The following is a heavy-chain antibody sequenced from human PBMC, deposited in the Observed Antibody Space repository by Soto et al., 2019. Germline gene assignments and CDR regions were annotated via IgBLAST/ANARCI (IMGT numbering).Heavy chain of an antibody. CDR3: AKGGGMPPYSYYYYYMDV. D-gene: IGHD3-16*01. CDR2: ISGSGGST. V-gene: IGHV3-23*01. Sequence: GSLRLSCAASGFTFSSYAMSWVRQAPGKGLEWVSAISGSGGSTYYADSGKGRVTISRDNPKNTLHLHMNRLRAENTAVYYCAKGGGMPPYSYYYYYMDVWGKGTTVTVSS. J-gene: IGHJ6*03. CDR1: GFTFSSYA.